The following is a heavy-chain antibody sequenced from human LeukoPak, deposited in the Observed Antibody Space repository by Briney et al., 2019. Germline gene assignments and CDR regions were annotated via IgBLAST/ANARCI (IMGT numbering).Heavy chain of an antibody. V-gene: IGHV3-7*01. CDR1: GFILKNHW. CDR3: ARVWQYYYDYSAFDM. CDR2: INPDGSEK. J-gene: IGHJ3*02. Sequence: GGSLRLSCEASGFILKNHWMTWVRQAPGKGLEWVAHINPDGSEKFYVDSVKGRFTISRDNAKNSLFLQLNSLRAEDPAVYYCARVWQYYYDYSAFDMWGQGTMVTVS. D-gene: IGHD3-16*01.